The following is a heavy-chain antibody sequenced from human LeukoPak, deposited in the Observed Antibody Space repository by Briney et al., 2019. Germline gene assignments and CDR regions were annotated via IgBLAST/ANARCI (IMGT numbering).Heavy chain of an antibody. V-gene: IGHV3-72*01. D-gene: IGHD3-10*01. CDR2: TRNRADSYTT. Sequence: GGSLRLSCAASGFTFSDYYMDWVRQAPGKGLEWVGRTRNRADSYTTIYAASVKGRFTISRDDSKNSLYLQMNSLKTEDTAVYYCTRRIAGVTNIDALDIWGPGTMVTVSS. J-gene: IGHJ3*02. CDR3: TRRIAGVTNIDALDI. CDR1: GFTFSDYY.